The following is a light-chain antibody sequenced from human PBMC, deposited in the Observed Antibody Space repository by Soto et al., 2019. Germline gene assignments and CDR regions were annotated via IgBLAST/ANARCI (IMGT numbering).Light chain of an antibody. Sequence: EIVLTQSPGTPSLSPGERATLSCRASQSVSSNYLTWYQQKPGQAPRLLIYGASSRATGIPDRFSGSGSGTDFTLTISGLEPEDFAVYYCQHYGGSLYTFGQGTKLEIK. CDR2: GAS. V-gene: IGKV3-20*01. CDR1: QSVSSNY. CDR3: QHYGGSLYT. J-gene: IGKJ2*01.